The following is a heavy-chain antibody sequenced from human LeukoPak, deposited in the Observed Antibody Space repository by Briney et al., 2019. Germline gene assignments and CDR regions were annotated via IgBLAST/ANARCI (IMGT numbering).Heavy chain of an antibody. CDR3: LGMVRGVIY. CDR1: GFTFSSYA. V-gene: IGHV3-23*01. J-gene: IGHJ4*02. Sequence: PGGSLRLPCAASGFTFSSYAMSWVRQAPGKGLEWVSAISGSGGSTYNADSVKGRFTISRDNSKNTLYLQMNSLRAEDTAVYYCLGMVRGVIYWGQGTLVTVSS. D-gene: IGHD3-10*01. CDR2: ISGSGGST.